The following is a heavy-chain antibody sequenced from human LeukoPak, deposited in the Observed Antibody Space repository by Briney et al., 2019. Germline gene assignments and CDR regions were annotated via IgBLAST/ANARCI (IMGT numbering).Heavy chain of an antibody. CDR1: GFTFSRFR. V-gene: IGHV3-7*05. D-gene: IGHD3-10*01. CDR3: ARDGMGGIKAFDM. CDR2: IKHDGSQK. J-gene: IGHJ3*02. Sequence: GGSLRLSCAASGFTFSRFRMSWARQAPGKGLEWVANIKHDGSQKYYVDSAKGRFTISRDNAKNSVYLQMNSLTAEDTAVYYCARDGMGGIKAFDMWGQGTMVTVSS.